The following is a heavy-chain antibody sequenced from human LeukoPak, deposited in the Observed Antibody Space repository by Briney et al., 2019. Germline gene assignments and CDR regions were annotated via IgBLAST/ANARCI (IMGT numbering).Heavy chain of an antibody. CDR1: GFPLSSYA. D-gene: IGHD6-13*01. Sequence: GGSLRLSCAASGFPLSSYAMSWVRQVPGKGLEWVSATSSSDDGTYHADSVRGRFTIYRDNFRNTLYLQMNSLRAEDTAVYYCARPYSISWELDSRGQGTLVTVSS. V-gene: IGHV3-23*01. CDR2: TSSSDDGT. J-gene: IGHJ5*01. CDR3: ARPYSISWELDS.